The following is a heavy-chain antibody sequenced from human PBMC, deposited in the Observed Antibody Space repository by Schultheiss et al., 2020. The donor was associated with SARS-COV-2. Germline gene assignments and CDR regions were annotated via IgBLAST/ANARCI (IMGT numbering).Heavy chain of an antibody. D-gene: IGHD4-23*01. J-gene: IGHJ6*02. V-gene: IGHV3-64D*06. CDR1: GFTFSSYA. CDR2: ISSNGGST. CDR3: ARDLGKYYYYYGMDV. Sequence: GGSLRLSCSASGFTFSSYAMHWVRQAPGKGLEYVSAISSNGGSTYYADSVKGRFTISRDNSKNTLYLQMSSLRAEDTAVYYCARDLGKYYYYYGMDVWGQGTTVTVSS.